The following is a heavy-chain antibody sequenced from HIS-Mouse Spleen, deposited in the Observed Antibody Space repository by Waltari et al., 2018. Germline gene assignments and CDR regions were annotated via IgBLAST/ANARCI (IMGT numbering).Heavy chain of an antibody. CDR2: IYYSGST. J-gene: IGHJ2*01. CDR1: GGSISSSSYY. D-gene: IGHD6-13*01. CDR3: AREIPYSSSWYDWYFDL. Sequence: QLQLQESGPGLVKPSETLSLTCTVSGGSISSSSYYWGWSRQPPGKGLEWIGSIYYSGSTYYNPSLKSRVTISVDTSKNQFSLKLSPVTAADTAVYYCAREIPYSSSWYDWYFDLWGRGTLVTVSS. V-gene: IGHV4-39*07.